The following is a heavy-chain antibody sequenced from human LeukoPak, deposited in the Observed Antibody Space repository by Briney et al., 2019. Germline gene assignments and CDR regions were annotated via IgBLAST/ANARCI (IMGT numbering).Heavy chain of an antibody. J-gene: IGHJ6*03. D-gene: IGHD2-2*01. V-gene: IGHV4-59*11. Sequence: SGTLSLTCTVSGGSISSHYWSWIRQPPGKGLEWIGYIYYSGSTNYNPSLKSRVTISVDTSKNQYSLKLSSVTAADTAVYYCARALYCSSTSCQGGYYYYYMDVWGKGTTVTVSS. CDR2: IYYSGST. CDR1: GGSISSHY. CDR3: ARALYCSSTSCQGGYYYYYMDV.